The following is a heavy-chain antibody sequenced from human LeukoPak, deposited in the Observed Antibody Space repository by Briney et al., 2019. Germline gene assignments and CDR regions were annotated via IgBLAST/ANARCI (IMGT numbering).Heavy chain of an antibody. J-gene: IGHJ4*02. V-gene: IGHV3-48*03. D-gene: IGHD4-17*01. CDR3: ARDTYYGDYLLPFDY. Sequence: GGSLRLSCAASGFTFSSYEMNWVRQAPGKGLEWVSYISSSGSTIYYADSVKGRFTISRDNAKNSLYLQMNSLRAEDTAVYYCARDTYYGDYLLPFDYWGQGTLVTVSS. CDR1: GFTFSSYE. CDR2: ISSSGSTI.